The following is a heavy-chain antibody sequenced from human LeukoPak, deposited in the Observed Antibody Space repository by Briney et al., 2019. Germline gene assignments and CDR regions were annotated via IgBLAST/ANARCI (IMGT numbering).Heavy chain of an antibody. CDR3: ARVGPEPYYDFWSGYPITLDY. J-gene: IGHJ4*02. CDR2: IYYSGST. V-gene: IGHV4-59*01. D-gene: IGHD3-3*01. Sequence: SETLSLTCTVSGGSISSYYWSWIRQPPGKGLEWIGYIYYSGSTNYSPSLKSRVTISVDTSKNQFSLKLSSVTAADTAVYYCARVGPEPYYDFWSGYPITLDYWGQGTLVTVSS. CDR1: GGSISSYY.